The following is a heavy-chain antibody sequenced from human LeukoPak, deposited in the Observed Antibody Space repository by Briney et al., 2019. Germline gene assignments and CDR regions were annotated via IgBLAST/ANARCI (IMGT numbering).Heavy chain of an antibody. D-gene: IGHD6-19*01. CDR2: ISSSSSYI. V-gene: IGHV3-21*01. Sequence: GGSLRLSCAASGFTFSSYSMNWVRQAPGKGLEWVSSISSSSSYIYYADSVKGRFTISRDNAKNSLYLQMNSLRAEDTAVYYCARGIAVAGTNGRYFDYWGQGTLVTVSS. CDR1: GFTFSSYS. CDR3: ARGIAVAGTNGRYFDY. J-gene: IGHJ4*02.